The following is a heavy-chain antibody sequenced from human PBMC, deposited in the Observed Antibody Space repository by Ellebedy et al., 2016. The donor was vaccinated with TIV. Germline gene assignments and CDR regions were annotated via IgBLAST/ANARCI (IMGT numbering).Heavy chain of an antibody. CDR2: INSMSDGGDRGAT. Sequence: GESLKISXAGAGFSVNDAWMSWVRQAPGKGLEWVGQINSMSDGGDRGATNFAAPVRGRFTMTRDGSRNTLYLEMTSLMPEDTAMYYCTTGWSFDAWGQGTMVAVSS. V-gene: IGHV3-15*05. D-gene: IGHD2-15*01. CDR3: TTGWSFDA. J-gene: IGHJ3*01. CDR1: GFSVNDAW.